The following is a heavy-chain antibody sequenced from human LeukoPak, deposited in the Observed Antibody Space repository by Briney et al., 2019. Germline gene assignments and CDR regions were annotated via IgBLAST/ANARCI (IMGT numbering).Heavy chain of an antibody. Sequence: ASVKVSCKASGYTFTSYDINWVRQATGQGLEWMGWMNPNSGNTGYAQKFQGRVTMTRNTSISTAYMELSSLRSEDTAVYYCARGRSLGRFLEWLHERNQHRYFDFWGQGTLVTVSS. D-gene: IGHD3-3*01. CDR2: MNPNSGNT. J-gene: IGHJ4*02. V-gene: IGHV1-8*01. CDR3: ARGRSLGRFLEWLHERNQHRYFDF. CDR1: GYTFTSYD.